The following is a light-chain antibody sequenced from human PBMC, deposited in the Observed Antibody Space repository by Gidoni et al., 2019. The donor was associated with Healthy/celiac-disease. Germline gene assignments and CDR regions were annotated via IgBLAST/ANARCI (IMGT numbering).Light chain of an antibody. J-gene: IGKJ4*01. CDR3: QQYYSYPLT. CDR2: AAS. V-gene: IGKV1-8*01. CDR1: QGISSY. Sequence: AIRMTQAPSSFSASTGDRVTITCRASQGISSYLAWYQQKPGTAPKLLIYAASTLQSGVPSRFSGSGSGTDFTLTISCLQSEDFAPYYCQQYYSYPLTFGGGTKVEIK.